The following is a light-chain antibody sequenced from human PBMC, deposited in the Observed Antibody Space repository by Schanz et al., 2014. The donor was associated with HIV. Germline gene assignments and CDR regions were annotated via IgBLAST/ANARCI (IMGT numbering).Light chain of an antibody. CDR3: ATWDDSLNGWV. CDR2: DVN. J-gene: IGLJ3*02. Sequence: QSALTQPPSASGSPGQSVTISCTGTSADVGGYDYVSWYQQHPGKAPKLMIYDVNKRPSGVPDRFSGSKSGNTASLTVSGLQAEDDADFYCATWDDSLNGWVFGGGTKLTVL. CDR1: SADVGGYDY. V-gene: IGLV2-8*01.